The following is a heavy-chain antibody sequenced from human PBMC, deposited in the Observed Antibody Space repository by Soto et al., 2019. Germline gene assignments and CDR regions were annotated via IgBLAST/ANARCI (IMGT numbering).Heavy chain of an antibody. CDR1: GFTFSSYW. Sequence: EVQLVESGGGLVQPGGSLRLSCAASGFTFSSYWMHWVRQAPGKGLVWVSRINSDGSSTSYADSVKGRFTISRDNAKNTLYLQMNSLRAEDTAVYYCARDRGRDSSGWYWGSSSISAFDIWGQGTMVTVSS. J-gene: IGHJ3*02. CDR3: ARDRGRDSSGWYWGSSSISAFDI. V-gene: IGHV3-74*01. D-gene: IGHD6-19*01. CDR2: INSDGSST.